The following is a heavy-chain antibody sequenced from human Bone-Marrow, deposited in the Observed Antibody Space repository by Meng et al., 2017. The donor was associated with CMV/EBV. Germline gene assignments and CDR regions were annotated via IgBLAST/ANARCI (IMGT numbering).Heavy chain of an antibody. CDR2: ISYDGSNK. D-gene: IGHD3-9*01. CDR3: ARDQGPPGLAAGVLRYFDSPGYYYGMGV. Sequence: GGSLRLSCAASGFTFISYAMHWVRQAPGKGLEWVAVISYDGSNKYYADSVKGRFTISRDNSKNTLYLQMNSLRAEDTAVYYCARDQGPPGLAAGVLRYFDSPGYYYGMGVWGQGNTVTLAS. J-gene: IGHJ6*02. CDR1: GFTFISYA. V-gene: IGHV3-30*04.